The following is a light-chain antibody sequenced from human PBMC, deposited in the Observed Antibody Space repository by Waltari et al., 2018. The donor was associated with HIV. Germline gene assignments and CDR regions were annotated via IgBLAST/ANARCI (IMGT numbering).Light chain of an antibody. CDR3: CSYAGSSTHV. Sequence: QSALTQPASVSGSPGQSITISCTGTSSDVGSYELVSWYQTHPDKAPKLMIYEVSKRPSGVSKRFSGSKSGNTASLTISGLQAEDEAGYYCCSYAGSSTHVFGGGTKVTVL. V-gene: IGLV2-23*02. J-gene: IGLJ1*01. CDR2: EVS. CDR1: SSDVGSYEL.